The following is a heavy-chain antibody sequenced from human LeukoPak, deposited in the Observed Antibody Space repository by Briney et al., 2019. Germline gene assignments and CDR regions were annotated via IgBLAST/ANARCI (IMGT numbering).Heavy chain of an antibody. V-gene: IGHV3-30*02. CDR1: GFTFSSYG. D-gene: IGHD2-2*01. CDR3: AKDPPPLGYCSSTSQCGPAFDI. J-gene: IGHJ3*02. CDR2: IRYDGSNK. Sequence: GGSLRLSYAASGFTFSSYGTHWVRLAPGKGLEWVACIRYDGSNKYYADSVKGRFTISRDNSKNTLYLQMNSLRAEDTAVYYCAKDPPPLGYCSSTSQCGPAFDIWGQGTMVTVSS.